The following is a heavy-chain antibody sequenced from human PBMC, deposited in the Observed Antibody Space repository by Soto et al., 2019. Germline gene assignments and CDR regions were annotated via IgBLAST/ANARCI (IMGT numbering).Heavy chain of an antibody. D-gene: IGHD2-15*01. J-gene: IGHJ3*02. Sequence: GGSLRLSCAASGFTFSSYWMHWVRQAPGKGLVWVSRINSDGSSTSYADSVKGRFTISRDNAKNTLYLQMNILRAEDTAVYYCARSDKLIYCSGGSCYRTIDAFDIWGQGTMVTVSS. CDR3: ARSDKLIYCSGGSCYRTIDAFDI. V-gene: IGHV3-74*01. CDR1: GFTFSSYW. CDR2: INSDGSST.